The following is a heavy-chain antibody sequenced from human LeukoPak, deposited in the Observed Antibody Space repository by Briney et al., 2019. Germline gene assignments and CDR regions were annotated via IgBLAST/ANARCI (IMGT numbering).Heavy chain of an antibody. J-gene: IGHJ4*02. CDR3: ASLWGDSSGYYEPIDY. V-gene: IGHV3-66*01. Sequence: GGSLRLSCAASGFTFSSYSMNWVRQAPGKGLEWVSVIYSGGSTYYADSVKGRFTISRDISKNTLYLQMNSLRAEDTAVYYCASLWGDSSGYYEPIDYWGQGTLVTVSS. CDR2: IYSGGST. CDR1: GFTFSSYS. D-gene: IGHD3-22*01.